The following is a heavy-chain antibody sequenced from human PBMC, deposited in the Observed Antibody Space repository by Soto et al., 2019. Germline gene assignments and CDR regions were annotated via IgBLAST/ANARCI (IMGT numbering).Heavy chain of an antibody. V-gene: IGHV4-31*03. CDR3: ARDFGNSWYYFDY. CDR2: IYYSGST. CDR1: GGSISSGGYY. J-gene: IGHJ4*02. D-gene: IGHD6-13*01. Sequence: KPSETLSLTCTVSGGSISSGGYYWSWIRQHPGKGLEWIGYIYYSGSTYYNPSLKSRVTISVDTSKNQFSLKLSSVTAADTAVYYCARDFGNSWYYFDYWGQGTLVTVSS.